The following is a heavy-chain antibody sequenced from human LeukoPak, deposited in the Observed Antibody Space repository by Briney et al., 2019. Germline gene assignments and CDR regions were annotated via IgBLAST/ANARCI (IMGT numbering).Heavy chain of an antibody. CDR3: AREAHPYSSSSGWFDP. D-gene: IGHD6-6*01. J-gene: IGHJ5*02. V-gene: IGHV1-69*05. CDR2: IIPIFGTA. CDR1: GGTFSSYA. Sequence: ASVKVSCKASGGTFSSYAISWVRQAPGQGLEWMGGIIPIFGTANYAQKFQGRVTITTDESTSTAYMELSSLRSEDTAVYYCAREAHPYSSSSGWFDPWGQGTLVTVSS.